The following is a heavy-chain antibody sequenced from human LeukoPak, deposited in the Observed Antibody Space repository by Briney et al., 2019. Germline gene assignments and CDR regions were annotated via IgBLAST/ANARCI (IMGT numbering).Heavy chain of an antibody. J-gene: IGHJ4*02. CDR3: AKDGSSGYYEAATADY. CDR1: GFTFSSYG. V-gene: IGHV3-30*18. Sequence: GGSLRLSCAASGFTFSSYGMHWVRQAPGKGLEWVAVISYDGSNKYYADSVKGRFTISRDNSKNTLYLQMNSLRTEDTAVYYCAKDGSSGYYEAATADYWGQGTQVTVSS. CDR2: ISYDGSNK. D-gene: IGHD3-22*01.